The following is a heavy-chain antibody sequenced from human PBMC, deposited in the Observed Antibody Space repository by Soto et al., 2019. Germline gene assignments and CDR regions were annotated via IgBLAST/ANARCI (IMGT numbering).Heavy chain of an antibody. CDR1: GGSFSGYY. CDR3: ARGFYTSPFDY. CDR2: INHSGST. J-gene: IGHJ4*02. V-gene: IGHV4-34*01. D-gene: IGHD2-2*02. Sequence: QVQLQQWGAGLLKPSETLSLTCAVCGGSFSGYYWSWIRQPPGKGLEWIGEINHSGSTNYNPSLKSRVTISVDTSKNQFSLKLSSVTAADTAVYYCARGFYTSPFDYWGQGTLVTVSS.